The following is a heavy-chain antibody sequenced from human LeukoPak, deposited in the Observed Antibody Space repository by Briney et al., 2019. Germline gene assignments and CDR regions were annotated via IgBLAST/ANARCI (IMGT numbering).Heavy chain of an antibody. Sequence: GGSLRLSCAASGFTLSSYWMSWVRQAPGKGLEWVANIKQDGSEKYYVDSVKGRFTISRDNAKNSLYLQMNSLRAEDTAVYYCARAKDFWSGYYDYWGQGTLVTVSS. J-gene: IGHJ4*02. CDR3: ARAKDFWSGYYDY. D-gene: IGHD3-3*01. V-gene: IGHV3-7*01. CDR1: GFTLSSYW. CDR2: IKQDGSEK.